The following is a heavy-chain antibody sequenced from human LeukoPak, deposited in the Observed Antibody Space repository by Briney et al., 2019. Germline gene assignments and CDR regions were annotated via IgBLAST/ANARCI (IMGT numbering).Heavy chain of an antibody. J-gene: IGHJ4*02. CDR1: GFTFSSYW. CDR3: AREVGYSGLDY. CDR2: INTDGSST. V-gene: IGHV3-74*01. D-gene: IGHD5-18*01. Sequence: HPGGSLRLSCAASGFTFSSYWMHWVRQAPGKGLVWVSRINTDGSSTSYADSVKGRFTISRDNAKNTLYLQMNSLRAEDTAVYYCAREVGYSGLDYWGQGTLVTVSS.